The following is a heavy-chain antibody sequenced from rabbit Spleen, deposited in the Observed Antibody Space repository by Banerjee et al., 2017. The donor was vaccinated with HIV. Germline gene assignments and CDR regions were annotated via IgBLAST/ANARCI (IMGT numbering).Heavy chain of an antibody. CDR1: GFSFSSSYW. Sequence: QEQLVESGGGLVQPEGSLTLTCTASGFSFSSSYWICWVRQAPGKGLEWIACIYAGSSGSTYYASWAKGRFTISKPSSTTVTLQMTSLTAADTATYFCARAGYSINNGATGSKLWGQGTLVTVS. D-gene: IGHD7-1*01. CDR3: ARAGYSINNGATGSKL. CDR2: IYAGSSGST. J-gene: IGHJ4*01. V-gene: IGHV1S45*01.